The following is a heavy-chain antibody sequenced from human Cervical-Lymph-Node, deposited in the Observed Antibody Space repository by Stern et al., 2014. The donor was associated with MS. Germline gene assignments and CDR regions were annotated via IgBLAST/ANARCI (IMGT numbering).Heavy chain of an antibody. J-gene: IGHJ4*02. CDR3: ATVGTSDY. CDR1: GYSFTGYD. Sequence: DQLVESGAEVKKPGASVKVSCKASGYSFTGYDMHWVRQAPGQGLDWMGRINPNSGGTNYEQKCEGRFTMTRDTSINTAYMELSSLRSDDTAVYYGATVGTSDYWGQGTLVTVSS. CDR2: INPNSGGT. V-gene: IGHV1-2*06.